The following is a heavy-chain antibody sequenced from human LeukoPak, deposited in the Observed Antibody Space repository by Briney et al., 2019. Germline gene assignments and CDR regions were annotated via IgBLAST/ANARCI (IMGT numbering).Heavy chain of an antibody. CDR3: ARRGYSYGYNFDY. CDR2: IIPIFGTA. V-gene: IGHV1-69*13. Sequence: SVKVSCKASGGTLSSYAISWVRQAPGQGLEWMGGIIPIFGTANYAQKFQGRVTITADESTSTAYMEPSSLRSEDTAVYYRARRGYSYGYNFDYWGQGTLVTVSS. D-gene: IGHD5-18*01. CDR1: GGTLSSYA. J-gene: IGHJ4*02.